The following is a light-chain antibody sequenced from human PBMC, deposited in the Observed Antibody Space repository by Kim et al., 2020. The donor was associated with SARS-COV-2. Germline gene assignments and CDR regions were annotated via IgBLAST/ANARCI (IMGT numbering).Light chain of an antibody. Sequence: SSELTQDPAVSVALGQTVRITCQGDSLRSYYASWYQQKPGQAPIVVISGKNNRPSGIPDRFSGCSSGNTASLTITGAQAEDEADYCCSSRDSNGYVLFGGGTKLTVL. CDR3: SSRDSNGYVL. V-gene: IGLV3-19*01. CDR2: GKN. J-gene: IGLJ2*01. CDR1: SLRSYY.